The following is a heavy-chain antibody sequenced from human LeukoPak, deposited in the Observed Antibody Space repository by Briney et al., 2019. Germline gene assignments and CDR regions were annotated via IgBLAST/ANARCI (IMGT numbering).Heavy chain of an antibody. CDR1: GFTFSSYG. V-gene: IGHV3-30*18. J-gene: IGHJ4*02. CDR2: MSYEGSKK. CDR3: AKDLTRIAAAGTSDY. D-gene: IGHD6-13*01. Sequence: GGSLRLSCAASGFTFSSYGMHWVRQAPGKGLEWVAGMSYEGSKKDYGDSVKGRFTISRDNSKNTLYLQMNSLRAEDTAVYYCAKDLTRIAAAGTSDYWGQGTLVTVS.